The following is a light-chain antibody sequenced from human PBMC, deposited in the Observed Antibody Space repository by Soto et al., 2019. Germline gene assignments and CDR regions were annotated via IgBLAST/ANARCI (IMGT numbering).Light chain of an antibody. CDR3: QTCGTGFQL. J-gene: IGLJ2*01. V-gene: IGLV4-69*01. CDR2: LNNDCRD. Sequence: QLVLTQSPSASASLGASVKLTCTLSSGHSSYAIAWHQKQPGKGPRYLMELNNDCRDSKGDGIPDRFSGSSSVAECYLITSGLRSEDEADYDWQTCGTGFQLFGGGTKITVL. CDR1: SGHSSYA.